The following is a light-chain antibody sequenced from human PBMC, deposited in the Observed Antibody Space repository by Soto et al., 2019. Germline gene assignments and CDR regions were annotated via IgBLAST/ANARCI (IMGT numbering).Light chain of an antibody. CDR3: QKYNSGSRT. V-gene: IGKV3-15*01. Sequence: EIVMTPSPATLSVSPPDRAPLSCMASQSVSSNLAWFQQKPGQAPSLLIYGASTRATGIPARFSGSGSGTQFTLTISSLQPEDVATYYCQKYNSGSRTFGQGTKVDIK. J-gene: IGKJ1*01. CDR2: GAS. CDR1: QSVSSN.